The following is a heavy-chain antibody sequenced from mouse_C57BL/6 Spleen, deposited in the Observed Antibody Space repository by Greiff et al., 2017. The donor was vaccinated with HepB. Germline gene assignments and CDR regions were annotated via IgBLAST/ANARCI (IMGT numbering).Heavy chain of an antibody. Sequence: QVHLKQPGAELVKPGASVKLSCKASGYTFTSYWMHWVKQRPGRGLEWIGRIDPNSGGTKYNEKFKSKATLTVDKPSSTAYMQLSSLTSEDSAVYYCARDYYGSSGRYFDVWGTGTTVTVSS. D-gene: IGHD1-1*01. CDR1: GYTFTSYW. V-gene: IGHV1-72*01. J-gene: IGHJ1*03. CDR2: IDPNSGGT. CDR3: ARDYYGSSGRYFDV.